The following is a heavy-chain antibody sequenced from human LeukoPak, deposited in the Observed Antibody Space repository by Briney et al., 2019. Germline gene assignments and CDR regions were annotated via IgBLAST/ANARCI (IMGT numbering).Heavy chain of an antibody. D-gene: IGHD5-18*01. CDR2: IRYDGSNK. CDR3: AKDGGSGTANIDY. V-gene: IGHV3-30*02. J-gene: IGHJ4*02. Sequence: GRSLRLSCAASGFTFSSYGMHWVRQAPGKGLEWVAFIRYDGSNKYYADSVKGRFTISRDNSKNTLYLQMNSLRAEDTAVYYCAKDGGSGTANIDYWGQGTLVTVSS. CDR1: GFTFSSYG.